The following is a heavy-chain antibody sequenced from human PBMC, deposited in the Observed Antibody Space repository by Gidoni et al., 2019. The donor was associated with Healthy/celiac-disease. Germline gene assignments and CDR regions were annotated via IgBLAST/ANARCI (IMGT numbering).Heavy chain of an antibody. J-gene: IGHJ4*02. CDR3: ARDNDSAWYDDY. V-gene: IGHV3-21*01. Sequence: EVQLVESGGGLVKPGGSLRLSCAASGFTFSSYSMNWVRQAPGKGLEWVSSISSSSSYSYYADSVTVRFTISRDNAKNSLYLQMNRLRAEDTAVYYCARDNDSAWYDDYWGQGTLVTVSS. D-gene: IGHD6-19*01. CDR1: GFTFSSYS. CDR2: ISSSSSYS.